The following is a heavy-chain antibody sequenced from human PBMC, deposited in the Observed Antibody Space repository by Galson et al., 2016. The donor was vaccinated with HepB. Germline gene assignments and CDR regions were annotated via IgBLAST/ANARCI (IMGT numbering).Heavy chain of an antibody. D-gene: IGHD3-10*01. V-gene: IGHV3-7*01. CDR2: INQDGSVK. Sequence: SLRLSCAASGFTFSDFWMNWVRQAPGKGLEYVAKINQDGSVKHYLDSAEGRFTISRDNAENSMYLQVNSLRTEDTAVYYCARDIPNSGRGGFDFWGQGTMVTVSS. CDR1: GFTFSDFW. J-gene: IGHJ3*01. CDR3: ARDIPNSGRGGFDF.